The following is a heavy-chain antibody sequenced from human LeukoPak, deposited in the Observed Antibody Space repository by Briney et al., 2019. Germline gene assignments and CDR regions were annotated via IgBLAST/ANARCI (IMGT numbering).Heavy chain of an antibody. CDR1: GYTFTGYY. J-gene: IGHJ4*02. V-gene: IGHV1-2*02. Sequence: ASVKVSCKASGYTFTGYYMHWVRQAPGQGLEWMGWINPNSGGTNYAQKFQGRVTMTRDTSISTAYMELSSLRSEDTAVYYCAREPWDSSGYPDYWGQGTLVTVSS. CDR2: INPNSGGT. D-gene: IGHD3-22*01. CDR3: AREPWDSSGYPDY.